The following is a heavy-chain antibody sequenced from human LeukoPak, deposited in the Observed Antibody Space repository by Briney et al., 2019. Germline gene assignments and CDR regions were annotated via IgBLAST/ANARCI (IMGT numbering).Heavy chain of an antibody. V-gene: IGHV4-61*02. D-gene: IGHD3-22*01. J-gene: IGHJ4*02. CDR1: GGSISSSSYY. Sequence: SETLSLTCTVSGGSISSSSYYWSWIRQPAGKGLEWIGRIYTSGSTNYNPSLKSRVTISVDTSKNPFSLKLSSVTAADTAVYYCARDRYYDSSGPPDWGQGTLVTVSS. CDR2: IYTSGST. CDR3: ARDRYYDSSGPPD.